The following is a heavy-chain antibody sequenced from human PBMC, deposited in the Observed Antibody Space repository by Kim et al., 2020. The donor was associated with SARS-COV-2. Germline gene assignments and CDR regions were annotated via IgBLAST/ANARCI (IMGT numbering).Heavy chain of an antibody. CDR3: ARRVVVSPAFDY. J-gene: IGHJ4*02. CDR1: GYSFTSYW. Sequence: GESLKISCKGSGYSFTSYWIGWVRQMPGKGLEWMGIIFPGDSNTKYSPSFQGQVTISADKSISTAYLQWSSLKASDTAMYYCARRVVVSPAFDYWAREPWSPSPQ. V-gene: IGHV5-51*01. D-gene: IGHD3-22*01. CDR2: IFPGDSNT.